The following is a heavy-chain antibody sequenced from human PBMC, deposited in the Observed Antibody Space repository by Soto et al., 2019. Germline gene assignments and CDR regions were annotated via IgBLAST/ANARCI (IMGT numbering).Heavy chain of an antibody. CDR3: ASRAVDKSRGGEY. Sequence: TSETLSLTCSVSGGSMSSYYWSWIRQSPGKGLEWIGYIYYSGSTKYGPSLKSRATISVDTTSNQFSLKLTSVTAADTAVYYCASRAVDKSRGGEYWGRGTLVTVS. CDR2: IYYSGST. J-gene: IGHJ4*02. D-gene: IGHD5-12*01. CDR1: GGSMSSYY. V-gene: IGHV4-59*08.